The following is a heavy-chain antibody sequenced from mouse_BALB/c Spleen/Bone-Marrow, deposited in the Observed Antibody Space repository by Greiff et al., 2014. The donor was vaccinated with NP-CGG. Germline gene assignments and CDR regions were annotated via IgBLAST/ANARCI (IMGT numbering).Heavy chain of an antibody. J-gene: IGHJ4*01. D-gene: IGHD2-4*01. CDR2: INPYNGGT. V-gene: IGHV1-26*01. CDR1: GYSFTGYT. CDR3: VRDYDYGNYAMDY. Sequence: EVQLQQSGPELVKPGASMKISCKASGYSFTGYTMNWVKQSHGKNLEWIGLINPYNGGTNYNQKFKDKATLTVDKSSSTAYMELLSLTSEDSAVYYCVRDYDYGNYAMDYWGQGTSVTVSS.